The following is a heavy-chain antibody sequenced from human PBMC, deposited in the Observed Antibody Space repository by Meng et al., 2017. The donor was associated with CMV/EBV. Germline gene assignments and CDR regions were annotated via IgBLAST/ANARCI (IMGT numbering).Heavy chain of an antibody. V-gene: IGHV6-1*01. CDR1: GDSVSGNSVA. CDR2: TYYRSKWFY. CDR3: AMLSVGATFDY. Sequence: ISGDSVSGNSVAWNWLRQSPSRGLEWLGRTYYRSKWFYDYAVSVKSRITIKPDTSKNQFSLQLTSVTPEDTAVYYCAMLSVGATFDYWGQGALVTVSS. J-gene: IGHJ4*02. D-gene: IGHD1-26*01.